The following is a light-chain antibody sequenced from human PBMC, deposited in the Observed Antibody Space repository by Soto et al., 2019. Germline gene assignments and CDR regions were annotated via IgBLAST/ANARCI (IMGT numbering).Light chain of an antibody. J-gene: IGKJ1*01. V-gene: IGKV1-39*01. CDR2: AAS. Sequence: IRMTQSPSSMSGSXGDRVTIRCRASQSISSSLNWYQQTPGXAPKLXIYAASSLQSGVTSRFSGSGSGKEFTITISSLQSEDFAVYQCQQYNNWWTFGQGTKVDIK. CDR3: QQYNNWWT. CDR1: QSISSS.